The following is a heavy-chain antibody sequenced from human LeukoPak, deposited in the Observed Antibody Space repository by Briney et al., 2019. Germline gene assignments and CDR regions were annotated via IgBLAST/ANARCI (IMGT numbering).Heavy chain of an antibody. Sequence: GGSLRLSCTASGFTFSGYWVSWVRQAPGKGLEWVANINQDGSEKYYVDSVKGRFTISRDNAKNSLFLQMGSLRVEDTAVYYCARESTAGYNSSWYGFRNWGQGTLVSVSS. CDR3: ARESTAGYNSSWYGFRN. CDR1: GFTFSGYW. D-gene: IGHD6-13*01. J-gene: IGHJ1*01. V-gene: IGHV3-7*01. CDR2: INQDGSEK.